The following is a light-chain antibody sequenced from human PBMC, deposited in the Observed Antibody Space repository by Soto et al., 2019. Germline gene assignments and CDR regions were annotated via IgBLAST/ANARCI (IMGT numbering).Light chain of an antibody. CDR3: VLYMGSGISV. J-gene: IGLJ2*01. Sequence: QTVVTQEPSFSVSPGGTVTLTCGLSSGSVSSSHYPTWCRQTPGQGPRTLIYSTNPRTSGVPDRFSGSILGNKAALTITGAQAYDESDYYFVLYMGSGISVFGGGTKLTVL. V-gene: IGLV8-61*01. CDR1: SGSVSSSHY. CDR2: STN.